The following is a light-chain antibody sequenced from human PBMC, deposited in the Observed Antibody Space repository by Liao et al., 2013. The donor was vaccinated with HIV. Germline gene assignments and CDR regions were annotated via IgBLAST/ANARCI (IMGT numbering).Light chain of an antibody. CDR1: RLGDKY. Sequence: SYDLTQPPSVSVSPGQTATITCSGDRLGDKYACWYQQRPGQSPVLVIHQDSKRPSGIPERFSGSNSGNTATLSITETQPMDEADYYCQAWDSNTAFFGGGTKLTVL. CDR3: QAWDSNTAF. CDR2: QDS. V-gene: IGLV3-1*01. J-gene: IGLJ2*01.